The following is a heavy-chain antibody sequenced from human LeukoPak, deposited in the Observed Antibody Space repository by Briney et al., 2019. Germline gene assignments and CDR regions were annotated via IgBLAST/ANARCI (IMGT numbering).Heavy chain of an antibody. J-gene: IGHJ3*02. CDR3: ARAMKSFDAFDI. CDR1: GGTFSSYA. V-gene: IGHV1-69*01. D-gene: IGHD3-22*01. Sequence: ASVKVSCKASGGTFSSYAISWVRQAPGQGLEWMGGIIPIFGTANYAQKFQGRVTITADESTSTAYMELSSLRSEDTAVYYCARAMKSFDAFDIWGQGTMVTVSS. CDR2: IIPIFGTA.